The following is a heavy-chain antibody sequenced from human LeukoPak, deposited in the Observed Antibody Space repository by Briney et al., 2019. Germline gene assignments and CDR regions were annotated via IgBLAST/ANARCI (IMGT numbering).Heavy chain of an antibody. Sequence: PGGSLRLSCTTSGFTFSNYGMLWVRQAPGKGLGWVAFIRYDGSIKYYADSVKGRFTISRDNSRTTLYLQMNSLRIEDTALYYCVKDNPLDYWGRGTLVIVSS. CDR2: IRYDGSIK. V-gene: IGHV3-30*02. J-gene: IGHJ4*02. CDR3: VKDNPLDY. CDR1: GFTFSNYG.